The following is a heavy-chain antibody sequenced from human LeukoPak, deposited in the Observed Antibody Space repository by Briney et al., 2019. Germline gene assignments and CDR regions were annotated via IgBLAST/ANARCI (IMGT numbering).Heavy chain of an antibody. V-gene: IGHV3-33*08. J-gene: IGHJ4*02. Sequence: PGGSLRLSCAASGFTFSNYGLHWVRQAPGKGLEWVAVISYDGGSEYYADSVKGRFTVSRDNSKNTVYLQMNSLRAEDTAVYYCARDLSLYCSGGSCYSLNYWGQGTLVTVSS. CDR3: ARDLSLYCSGGSCYSLNY. D-gene: IGHD2-15*01. CDR1: GFTFSNYG. CDR2: ISYDGGSE.